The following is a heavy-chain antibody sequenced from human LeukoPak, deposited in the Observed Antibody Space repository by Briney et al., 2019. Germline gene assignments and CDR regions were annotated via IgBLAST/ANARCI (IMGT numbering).Heavy chain of an antibody. CDR2: INPNGGRT. CDR1: ENTFTNYF. V-gene: IGHV1-46*01. D-gene: IGHD4-23*01. CDR3: ARDKNTVATPLSYAFDV. Sequence: ASVKVSCKASENTFTNYFMHWVRQAPGQGLEWLGMINPNGGRTAYAQNFQGRVAMTRDTSATTVYMELSSLRSEDTAVYFCARDKNTVATPLSYAFDVWGQGTMVTVSS. J-gene: IGHJ3*01.